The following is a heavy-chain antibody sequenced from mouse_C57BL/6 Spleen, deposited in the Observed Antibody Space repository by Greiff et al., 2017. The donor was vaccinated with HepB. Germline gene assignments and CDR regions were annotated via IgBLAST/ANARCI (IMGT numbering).Heavy chain of an antibody. Sequence: VMLVESGPGLVQPSQSLSITCTVSGFSLTSYGVHWVRQSPGKGLEWLGVIWRGGSTDYNAAFMSRLSITKDNSKSQVFFKMNSLQADDTAIYYCAKNYDYDGDYAMDYWGQGTSVTVSS. J-gene: IGHJ4*01. CDR2: IWRGGST. V-gene: IGHV2-5*01. CDR3: AKNYDYDGDYAMDY. D-gene: IGHD2-4*01. CDR1: GFSLTSYG.